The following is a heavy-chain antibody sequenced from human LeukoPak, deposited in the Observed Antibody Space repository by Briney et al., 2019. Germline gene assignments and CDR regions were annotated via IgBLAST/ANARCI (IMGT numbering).Heavy chain of an antibody. CDR1: GGSISSSSYY. CDR3: ARPRSGWDAFDI. D-gene: IGHD6-19*01. CDR2: ISSSSSTI. Sequence: LSLTCTVSGGSISSSSYYWGWIRQPPGKGLEWVSYISSSSSTIYYADSVKGRFTISRDNAKNSLYLQMNSLRAEDTAVYYCARPRSGWDAFDIWGQGTMVTVSS. V-gene: IGHV3-11*04. J-gene: IGHJ3*02.